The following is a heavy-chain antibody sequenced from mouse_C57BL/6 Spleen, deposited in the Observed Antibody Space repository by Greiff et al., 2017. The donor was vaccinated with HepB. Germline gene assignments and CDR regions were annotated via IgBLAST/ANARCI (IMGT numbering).Heavy chain of an antibody. V-gene: IGHV5-17*01. J-gene: IGHJ4*01. CDR3: ARPPYYYGPYAMDY. Sequence: EVQLVESGGGLVKPGGSLKLSCAASGFTFSDYGMHWVRQAPEKGLEWVAYISSGSSTIYYADTVKGRFTISRDNAKNTLFLQMTSLRSEDTAMYYCARPPYYYGPYAMDYWGQGTSVTVSS. D-gene: IGHD1-1*01. CDR2: ISSGSSTI. CDR1: GFTFSDYG.